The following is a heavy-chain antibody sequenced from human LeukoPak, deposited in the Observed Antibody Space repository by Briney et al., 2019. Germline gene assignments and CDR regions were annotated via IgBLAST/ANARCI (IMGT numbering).Heavy chain of an antibody. CDR2: IYSGGTT. D-gene: IGHD3-10*01. V-gene: IGHV3-53*01. J-gene: IGHJ4*02. CDR3: AKLKGWYGEAYFDY. CDR1: GFTVSSNY. Sequence: PGGSLRLSCAASGFTVSSNYMSWVRQPPGKGLEWVSVIYSGGTTFYADSVKGRFTISRDNSKNTLYLQMNSLRADDTAVYYCAKLKGWYGEAYFDYWGQGTVVTVSS.